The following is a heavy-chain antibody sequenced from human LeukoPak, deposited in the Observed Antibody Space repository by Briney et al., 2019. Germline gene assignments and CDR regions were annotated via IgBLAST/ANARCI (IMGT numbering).Heavy chain of an antibody. Sequence: VASVKVSCKASGYTFTGYYMHWVRQTPGQGLEWMGWINPNSGGTNYAQKFQGRVTMTRDTSISTAYMELSRLRSDDTAVYYCARDRGLSDYVWGSYRSPPPYYFDYWGQGTLVTVSS. CDR3: ARDRGLSDYVWGSYRSPPPYYFDY. V-gene: IGHV1-2*02. CDR1: GYTFTGYY. J-gene: IGHJ4*02. D-gene: IGHD3-16*02. CDR2: INPNSGGT.